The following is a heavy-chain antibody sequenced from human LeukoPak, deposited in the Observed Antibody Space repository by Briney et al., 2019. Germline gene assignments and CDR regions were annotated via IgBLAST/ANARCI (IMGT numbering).Heavy chain of an antibody. V-gene: IGHV3-48*04. J-gene: IGHJ4*02. Sequence: GGSLRLSCAASGFTFSSYSMNWVRQAPGKGLEWVSYISSSSSTIYYADSVKGRFTISRDNAKNSLYLQMNGLRAEDTAVYYCARLYGDYNRLPIDYWGQGTLVTVSS. CDR3: ARLYGDYNRLPIDY. D-gene: IGHD4-17*01. CDR2: ISSSSSTI. CDR1: GFTFSSYS.